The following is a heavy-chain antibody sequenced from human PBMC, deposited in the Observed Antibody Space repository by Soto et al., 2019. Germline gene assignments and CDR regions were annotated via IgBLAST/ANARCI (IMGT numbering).Heavy chain of an antibody. J-gene: IGHJ4*02. Sequence: GGSLRLSCAASGFTFSSYSMNWVRQAPGKGLEWVSSISSSSSYIYYADSVKGRFTTSRDNAKNSLYLQMNSLRAEDTAVYYCARARWSGHYFDYWGQGTLVTVSS. CDR3: ARARWSGHYFDY. V-gene: IGHV3-21*01. CDR1: GFTFSSYS. CDR2: ISSSSSYI. D-gene: IGHD3-3*01.